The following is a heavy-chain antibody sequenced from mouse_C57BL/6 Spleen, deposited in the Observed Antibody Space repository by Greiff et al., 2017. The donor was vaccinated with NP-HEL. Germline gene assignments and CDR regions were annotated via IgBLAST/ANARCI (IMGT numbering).Heavy chain of an antibody. CDR1: GYSITSGYY. V-gene: IGHV3-6*01. CDR2: ISYDGSN. J-gene: IGHJ3*01. D-gene: IGHD2-5*01. Sequence: EVQLKESGPGLVKPSQSLSLTCSVTGYSITSGYYWNWIRQFPGNKLEWMGYISYDGSNNYNPSLKNRISITRDPSKNQFFLKLNSVTTEDTATYYCARDGSNYVFAYWGQGTLVTVSA. CDR3: ARDGSNYVFAY.